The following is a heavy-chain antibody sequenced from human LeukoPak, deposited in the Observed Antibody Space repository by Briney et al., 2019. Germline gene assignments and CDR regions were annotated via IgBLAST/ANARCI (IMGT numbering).Heavy chain of an antibody. CDR2: IYYSGST. D-gene: IGHD1/OR15-1a*01. CDR1: GGSISSYY. CDR3: ARGTTASDLDGTAY. J-gene: IGHJ4*02. V-gene: IGHV4-59*01. Sequence: PSETLSLTCTVSGGSISSYYWSWIRQPPGKGLEWIGYIYYSGSTNYNPSLKSRVTISVDTPKNQFSLKVNFVTAADTAVYYCARGTTASDLDGTAYWGQGTLVTVSS.